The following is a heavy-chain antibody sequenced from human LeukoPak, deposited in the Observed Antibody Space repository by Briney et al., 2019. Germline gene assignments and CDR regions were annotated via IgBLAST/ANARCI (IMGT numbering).Heavy chain of an antibody. J-gene: IGHJ4*02. D-gene: IGHD1-26*01. Sequence: GSLRLSCAASGFTFSSYWMSWVRQAPGKGLEWVANIKQDGSEKYYVDSVKGRFTISRDDAKNSLYLQMNSLSAEDTAVYYCAKVLVGATTGGFDYWGQGTLVTVSS. CDR3: AKVLVGATTGGFDY. CDR2: IKQDGSEK. V-gene: IGHV3-7*03. CDR1: GFTFSSYW.